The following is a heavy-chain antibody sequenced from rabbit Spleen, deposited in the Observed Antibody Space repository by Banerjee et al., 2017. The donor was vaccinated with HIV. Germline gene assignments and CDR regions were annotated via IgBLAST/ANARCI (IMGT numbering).Heavy chain of an antibody. CDR1: GFDFSSSGY. CDR3: ARDLVVAIGWNFNL. Sequence: VESGGGLVQPGASLTLTCTASGFDFSSSGYMCWVRQAPGKGLEWIACIYAGSRGNTYYASWAKGRFTISKTSSTTVTLQMTSLTAADTATYFCARDLVVAIGWNFNLWGPGTLVTVS. J-gene: IGHJ4*01. D-gene: IGHD3-3*01. CDR2: IYAGSRGNT. V-gene: IGHV1S40*01.